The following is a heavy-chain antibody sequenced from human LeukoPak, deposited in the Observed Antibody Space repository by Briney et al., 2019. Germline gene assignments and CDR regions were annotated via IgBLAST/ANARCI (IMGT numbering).Heavy chain of an antibody. V-gene: IGHV3-23*01. J-gene: IGHJ4*02. CDR1: GFTFSSYG. Sequence: GGSLRLSCAASGFTFSSYGMSWVRQAPGKGLEWVAAISGSAGSTYYADSVKGRFTISRDNSKNTLYLQMNSLGAEDTAVYYCAKDHLYCSGGSCYGDYWGQGNMVTVSS. D-gene: IGHD2-15*01. CDR2: ISGSAGST. CDR3: AKDHLYCSGGSCYGDY.